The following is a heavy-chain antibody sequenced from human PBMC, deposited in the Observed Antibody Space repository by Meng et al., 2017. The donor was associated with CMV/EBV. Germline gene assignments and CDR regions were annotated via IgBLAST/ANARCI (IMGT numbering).Heavy chain of an antibody. V-gene: IGHV4-59*01. CDR3: ARNDYTGSGYYGMDV. D-gene: IGHD4-11*01. J-gene: IGHJ6*02. Sequence: GSLRLPCTVSGGSISSYFWTWIRQPPGKGLEWIGYAYYSGSTNYNPSLQSRVTISLDTSKNHFSLRLTSVTAADTAVYYCARNDYTGSGYYGMDVWGQGTTVTVSS. CDR2: AYYSGST. CDR1: GGSISSYF.